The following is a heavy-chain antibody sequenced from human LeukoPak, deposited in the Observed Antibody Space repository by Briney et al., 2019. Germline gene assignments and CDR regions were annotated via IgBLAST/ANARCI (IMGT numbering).Heavy chain of an antibody. CDR3: ATSKRYYDILTGYLD. CDR2: IYYSGST. D-gene: IGHD3-9*01. V-gene: IGHV4-39*07. CDR1: GGSISSSSYY. J-gene: IGHJ4*02. Sequence: SETLSLTCTVSGGSISSSSYYWGWIRQPPGKGLEWIGSIYYSGSTYYNPSLKSRVTISVDTSKNQFSLKLSSVTAADTAVYYCATSKRYYDILTGYLDWGQGTLVTVSS.